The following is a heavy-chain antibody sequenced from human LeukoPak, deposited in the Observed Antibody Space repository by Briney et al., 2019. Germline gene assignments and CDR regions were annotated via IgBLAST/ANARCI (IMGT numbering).Heavy chain of an antibody. CDR2: ISGSGGST. J-gene: IGHJ2*01. CDR3: ARLHEVWYFDL. D-gene: IGHD2-15*01. V-gene: IGHV3-23*01. Sequence: GGSLRLSCAASGFTFSSYAMSWVRQAPGKGLEWVSAISGSGGSTYYADSVKGRFTISRDNSKNTLCLQMNSLRAEDTAVYYCARLHEVWYFDLWGRGTLVTVSS. CDR1: GFTFSSYA.